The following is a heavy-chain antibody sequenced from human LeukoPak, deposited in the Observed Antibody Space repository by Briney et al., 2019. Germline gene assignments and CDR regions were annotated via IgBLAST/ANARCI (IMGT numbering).Heavy chain of an antibody. CDR3: ARDKVDTAMVNAPTHFDY. Sequence: GASVKVSCKASGGTFSSYAISWVRQAPGQGLEWMGRIIPILGIANYAQKFQGRVAITADKSTSTAYMELSSLRSEDTAVYYCARDKVDTAMVNAPTHFDYWGQGTLVTVSS. J-gene: IGHJ4*02. CDR2: IIPILGIA. D-gene: IGHD5-18*01. V-gene: IGHV1-69*04. CDR1: GGTFSSYA.